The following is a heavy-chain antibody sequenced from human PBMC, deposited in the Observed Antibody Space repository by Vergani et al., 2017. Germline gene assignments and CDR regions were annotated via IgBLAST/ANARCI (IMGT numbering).Heavy chain of an antibody. CDR1: GASINNDFYY. CDR3: ARDNKQLRPRAVEL. Sequence: QVQLQESGPGLVKPSQTLSLTCTVSGASINNDFYYWHWIRQPAGKVLEWIGRIYVSGITDYNSSLQSRVSMSVDTSKNQFSLTLTSVTAADTAVYYCARDNKQLRPRAVELWGQGTMVTVSS. V-gene: IGHV4-61*02. CDR2: IYVSGIT. D-gene: IGHD4-23*01. J-gene: IGHJ3*01.